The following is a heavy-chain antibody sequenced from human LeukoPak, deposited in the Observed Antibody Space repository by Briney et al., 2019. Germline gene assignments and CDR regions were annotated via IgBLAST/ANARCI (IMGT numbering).Heavy chain of an antibody. CDR3: AKEGFDS. J-gene: IGHJ4*02. Sequence: GGSLRLSCAASGFIFSSYAMSWARQAPGKGLEWVSGINYSGDSTYYADSVKGRFTISRDNSKNTLYLQMNSLRAEDTAVYYCAKEGFDSWGQGTLVTVSS. CDR2: INYSGDST. V-gene: IGHV3-23*01. CDR1: GFIFSSYA.